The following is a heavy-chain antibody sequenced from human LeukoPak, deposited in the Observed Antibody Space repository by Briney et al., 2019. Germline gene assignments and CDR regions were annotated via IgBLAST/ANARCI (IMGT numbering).Heavy chain of an antibody. Sequence: GGSLRLSCAASGFTFSSYSMNWVRQAPGKGLEWVSSISSSSSYIYYADSVKGRFTISRDNAKNSLYLQMNSLRAEDTAVYYCARGSTVANYAFDIWGQGTMVTVSS. CDR3: ARGSTVANYAFDI. CDR1: GFTFSSYS. V-gene: IGHV3-21*01. D-gene: IGHD4-23*01. J-gene: IGHJ3*02. CDR2: ISSSSSYI.